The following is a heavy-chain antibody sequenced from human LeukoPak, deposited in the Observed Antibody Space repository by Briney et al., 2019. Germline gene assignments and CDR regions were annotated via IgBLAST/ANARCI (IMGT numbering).Heavy chain of an antibody. Sequence: ASEKVSCKASGYTFTSYYMHWVRQAPGQGLEWMGIINPSGGSTSYAQKFQGRVTMTRDMSTSTVYMELSSLRSEDTAVYYCARQAVPAAILPVPPDRYYYYYMDVWGKGTTVTVSS. V-gene: IGHV1-46*01. CDR3: ARQAVPAAILPVPPDRYYYYYMDV. D-gene: IGHD2-2*02. CDR2: INPSGGST. J-gene: IGHJ6*03. CDR1: GYTFTSYY.